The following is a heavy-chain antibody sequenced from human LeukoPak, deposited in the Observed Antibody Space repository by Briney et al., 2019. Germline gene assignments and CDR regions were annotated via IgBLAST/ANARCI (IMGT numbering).Heavy chain of an antibody. V-gene: IGHV1-3*01. CDR2: INAGNGNT. J-gene: IGHJ4*02. CDR1: GYTFTGYY. Sequence: ASVKVSCKASGYTFTGYYMHWVRQAPGQRLEWMGWINAGNGNTKYSQKFQGRVTITRDTSASTAYMELSSLRSEDTAVYYCARARGYSYGYYFDYWGQGTLVTVSS. D-gene: IGHD5-18*01. CDR3: ARARGYSYGYYFDY.